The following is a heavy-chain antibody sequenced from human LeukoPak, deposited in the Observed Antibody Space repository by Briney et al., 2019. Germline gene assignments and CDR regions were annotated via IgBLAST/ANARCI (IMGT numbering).Heavy chain of an antibody. CDR3: AKDRRGYGSGITWGFDP. CDR2: INGDGRNI. J-gene: IGHJ5*02. D-gene: IGHD3-10*01. CDR1: GFTFSSYW. Sequence: GGSLRLSCVASGFTFSSYWMHWVRQDPRKGLVWVSRINGDGRNINYADSVRGRFTISRDNAKNTLYLQMNTLRVEDTAVYYCAKDRRGYGSGITWGFDPWGQGTLVTVSS. V-gene: IGHV3-74*01.